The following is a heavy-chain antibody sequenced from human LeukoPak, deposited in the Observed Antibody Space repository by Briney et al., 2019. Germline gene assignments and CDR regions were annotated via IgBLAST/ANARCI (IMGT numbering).Heavy chain of an antibody. J-gene: IGHJ3*02. Sequence: SVKVSCKASGGTFSNYAISWVRQAPGQGLEWMGGIIPIFGTTNYAQKLQGRVTITTDESTSTAYMELSSLRSEDTAVYYCARIPPEGDAFDIWGQGTMVTVSS. CDR2: IIPIFGTT. CDR3: ARIPPEGDAFDI. V-gene: IGHV1-69*05. CDR1: GGTFSNYA.